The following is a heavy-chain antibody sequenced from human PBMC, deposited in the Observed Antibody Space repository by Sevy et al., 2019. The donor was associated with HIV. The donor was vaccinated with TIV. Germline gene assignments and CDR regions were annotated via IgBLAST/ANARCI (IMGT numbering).Heavy chain of an antibody. CDR2: ISSGGSNK. Sequence: GGSLRLSCAASGFTFSDYYMTWIRQAPGKGLEWVSHISSGGSNKYYADSVKGRFTISRDNAKNSLYLQMNSLRVEDTALYYCARVRYNYVFYYFDYWGQGTLVTVSS. CDR3: ARVRYNYVFYYFDY. J-gene: IGHJ4*02. V-gene: IGHV3-11*01. CDR1: GFTFSDYY. D-gene: IGHD5-18*01.